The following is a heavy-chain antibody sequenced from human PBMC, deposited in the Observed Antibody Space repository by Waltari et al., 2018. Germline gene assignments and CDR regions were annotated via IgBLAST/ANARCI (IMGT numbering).Heavy chain of an antibody. CDR3: ARGLAARTSKWFDP. CDR2: IYYSGST. J-gene: IGHJ5*02. D-gene: IGHD6-6*01. CDR1: GGSISSGGYY. V-gene: IGHV4-31*03. Sequence: QVQLQESGPGLVKPSQTLSLTCTVSGGSISSGGYYWSWIRQHPGKGLEWIGYIYYSGSTYYNPSLKSRVTISVDTSKNQFSLKLSSVTAADTAVYYCARGLAARTSKWFDPWGQGTLVTVSS.